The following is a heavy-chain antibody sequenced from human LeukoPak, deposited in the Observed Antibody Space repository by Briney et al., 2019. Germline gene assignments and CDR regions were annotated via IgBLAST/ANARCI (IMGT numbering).Heavy chain of an antibody. D-gene: IGHD6-13*01. V-gene: IGHV3-30-3*01. CDR3: ANQIAAAGTDAFDI. J-gene: IGHJ3*02. CDR2: ISYDGSNK. CDR1: GFTFSSYA. Sequence: PGRSLRLSCAASGFTFSSYAMHWVRQAPGKGLEWVAVISYDGSNKYYADSVKGRFTISRDNSKNTLYLQMNSLRAEDTAVYYCANQIAAAGTDAFDIWGQGTMVTVSS.